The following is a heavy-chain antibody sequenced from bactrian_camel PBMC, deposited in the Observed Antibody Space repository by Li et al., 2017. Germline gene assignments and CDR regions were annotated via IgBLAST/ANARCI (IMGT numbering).Heavy chain of an antibody. D-gene: IGHD6*01. CDR3: AASGGYGGNWLLGCDFGY. J-gene: IGHJ6*01. CDR1: GYSSTTYC. Sequence: HVQLVESGGGSVQAGGSRRLSCVASGYSSTTYCMTWIRQAPGKEREGVVVIQHDGSTTYADSVKGRFTITQNIAQNALYLQMNSLKPEDTAMYYCAASGGYGGNWLLGCDFGYWGQGTQVTVS. CDR2: IQHDGSTT. V-gene: IGHV3S1*01.